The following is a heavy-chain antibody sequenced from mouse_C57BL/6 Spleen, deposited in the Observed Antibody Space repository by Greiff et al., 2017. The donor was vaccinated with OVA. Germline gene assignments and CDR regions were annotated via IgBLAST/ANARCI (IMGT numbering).Heavy chain of an antibody. D-gene: IGHD3-1*01. V-gene: IGHV1-81*01. J-gene: IGHJ2*01. CDR1: GYTFTSYG. Sequence: QVQLQQSGAELVKPGASAKLSCKASGYTFTSYGISWVKQSTGQGLEWIGEIYPRSGNTYYNEKFKGKATLTAYKSSSTSYIELRSLTSEDSAVYFCARRHPLIDYWGQGTTVTVSS. CDR2: IYPRSGNT. CDR3: ARRHPLIDY.